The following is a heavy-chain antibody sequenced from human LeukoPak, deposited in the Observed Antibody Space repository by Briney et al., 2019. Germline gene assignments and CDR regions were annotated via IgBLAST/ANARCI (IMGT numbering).Heavy chain of an antibody. CDR2: ISSSSNTI. Sequence: GGSPRLSCAASGFTFSSYIMNWVRQAPGKGLEWVSYISSSSNTIYYADSVKGRFTISRDNSKNTLYLQMNSLRADDTAVYYCAKVWSGRYLDYWGQGTLVTVSS. V-gene: IGHV3-48*01. CDR1: GFTFSSYI. D-gene: IGHD1-26*01. J-gene: IGHJ4*02. CDR3: AKVWSGRYLDY.